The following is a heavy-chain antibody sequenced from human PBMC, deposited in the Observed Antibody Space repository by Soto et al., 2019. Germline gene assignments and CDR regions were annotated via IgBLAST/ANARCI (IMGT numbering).Heavy chain of an antibody. CDR2: LHPDGINT. D-gene: IGHD6-19*01. CDR1: GFTFSSYW. CDR3: AKHLHVAGFDY. Sequence: VQLVESGGGLVHPGGSLRLSCAASGFTFSSYWMHLVRQAPGKGLEWVSRLHPDGINTNYADSVKGRLTISRDNAKNTLYLQMNSLRAEYTALYFCAKHLHVAGFDYWGQGILVTVSS. J-gene: IGHJ4*02. V-gene: IGHV3-74*01.